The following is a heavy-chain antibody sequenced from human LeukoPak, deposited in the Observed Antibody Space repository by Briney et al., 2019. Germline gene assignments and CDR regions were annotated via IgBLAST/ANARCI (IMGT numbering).Heavy chain of an antibody. Sequence: PSETLSLTCTVSGGSISSYYWSWLRQPPGKGLEYIGYTRYSGATNYNPSLKSRVTISLDTSGNQFSLKLSSVTAADTAVYYCASGYCGGACQLGGVDMWGQGTMVTVSS. V-gene: IGHV4-59*01. CDR3: ASGYCGGACQLGGVDM. CDR1: GGSISSYY. D-gene: IGHD2-21*02. CDR2: TRYSGAT. J-gene: IGHJ3*02.